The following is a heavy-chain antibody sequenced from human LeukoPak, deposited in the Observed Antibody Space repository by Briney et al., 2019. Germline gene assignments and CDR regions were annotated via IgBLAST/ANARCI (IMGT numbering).Heavy chain of an antibody. Sequence: GGSLRLSCAASGFTVSNNRLSWVRQAPGMGLEWVSTIYSDGNTYYPDSVKGRFTISRDGSKNTLYLQLNSLRAEDTAIYYCVREREGSNSEHWGQGTLVTVSS. CDR3: VREREGSNSEH. CDR1: GFTVSNNR. V-gene: IGHV3-53*01. D-gene: IGHD1-26*01. CDR2: IYSDGNT. J-gene: IGHJ1*01.